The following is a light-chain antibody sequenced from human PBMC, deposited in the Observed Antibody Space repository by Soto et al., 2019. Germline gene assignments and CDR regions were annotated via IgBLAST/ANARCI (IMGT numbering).Light chain of an antibody. Sequence: QSALTQPASVSGSPGQSITISCTGTSSDVGGYNYVSWYQQHPGKAPKLILYEVSNRPSGVSNRFSGSKSGNTASLTISGLHTEDEADYYCSSFTGRTTVVFGGGTQLTVL. V-gene: IGLV2-14*01. CDR1: SSDVGGYNY. CDR2: EVS. CDR3: SSFTGRTTVV. J-gene: IGLJ2*01.